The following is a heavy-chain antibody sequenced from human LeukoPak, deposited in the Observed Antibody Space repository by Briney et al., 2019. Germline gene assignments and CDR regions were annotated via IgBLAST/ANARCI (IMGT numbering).Heavy chain of an antibody. V-gene: IGHV4-34*01. J-gene: IGHJ6*03. CDR2: INHSGST. CDR1: GGSFSGYY. CDR3: ARASSYYDILTGPLAVGYMDV. Sequence: KPSETLFLTCAVYGGSFSGYYWSWIRQPPGKGLEWIGEINHSGSTNYNPSLKSRVTISVDTSKNQFSLKLSSVTAADTAVYYCARASSYYDILTGPLAVGYMDVWGKGTTVTVSS. D-gene: IGHD3-9*01.